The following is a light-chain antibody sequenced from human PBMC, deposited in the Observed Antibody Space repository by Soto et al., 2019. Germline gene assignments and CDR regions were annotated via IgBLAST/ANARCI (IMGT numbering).Light chain of an antibody. Sequence: EIVLTQSPGTLSLSPGERATLSCRASQSVSSSYLAWYQQKPGQAPRLLIYGASSRATGIPDRFSGSGSGKDFTLTISRLEPEDFAVYYCQQYGSSPTFGQGPKVEIK. J-gene: IGKJ1*01. CDR1: QSVSSSY. CDR3: QQYGSSPT. V-gene: IGKV3-20*01. CDR2: GAS.